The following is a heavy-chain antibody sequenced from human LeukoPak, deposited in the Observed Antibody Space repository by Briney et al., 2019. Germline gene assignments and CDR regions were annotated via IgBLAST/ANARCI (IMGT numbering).Heavy chain of an antibody. CDR1: GDSVSSNSAA. J-gene: IGHJ5*02. CDR2: TYYRSKWYN. Sequence: SQTLSLTCAISGDSVSSNSAAWNWIRQSPSRGLEWLGRTYYRSKWYNDYAVSVKSRITINPDTSKNQLPLQLNSVTPEDTAVYYCARDPIAAAARYNWFDPWGQGTLVTVSS. V-gene: IGHV6-1*01. CDR3: ARDPIAAAARYNWFDP. D-gene: IGHD6-13*01.